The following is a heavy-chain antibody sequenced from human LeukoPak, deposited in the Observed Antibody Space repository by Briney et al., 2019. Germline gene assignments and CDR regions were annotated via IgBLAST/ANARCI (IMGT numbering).Heavy chain of an antibody. CDR2: IYYSGST. V-gene: IGHV4-59*01. Sequence: PSETLSLTCTVSGGSISSYYWSWIRQPPGKGLEWIGYIYYSGSTNYNPSLKSRVTISVDTSKNQFSLKLSSVTAADTAVYYCARVEGYSYGVGWFDPWGQGTLVTVSS. J-gene: IGHJ5*02. CDR1: GGSISSYY. D-gene: IGHD5-18*01. CDR3: ARVEGYSYGVGWFDP.